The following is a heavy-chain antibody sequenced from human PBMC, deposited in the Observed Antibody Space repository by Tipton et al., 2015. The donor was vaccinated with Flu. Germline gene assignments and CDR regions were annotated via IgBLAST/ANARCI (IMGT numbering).Heavy chain of an antibody. CDR2: IYYSGST. D-gene: IGHD3-22*01. V-gene: IGHV4-59*01. CDR3: ARALNYYDSSGYVDY. J-gene: IGHJ4*02. CDR1: GGSISSYY. Sequence: TLSLTCTVSGGSISSYYWSWIRQPPGKGLEWIGYIYYSGSTNYNPSLKSRVTISVDTSKNQFSLKLSSVTAADTAVYYCARALNYYDSSGYVDYWGQGTLVTVSS.